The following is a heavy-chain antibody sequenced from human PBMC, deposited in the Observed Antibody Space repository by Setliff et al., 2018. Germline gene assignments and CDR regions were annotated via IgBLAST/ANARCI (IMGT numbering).Heavy chain of an antibody. D-gene: IGHD1-26*01. CDR3: ASRRTGPGGWFDY. J-gene: IGHJ5*01. V-gene: IGHV4-39*01. Sequence: PSETLSLTCTVSGGSISTSSYWGWIRQPPGKGLEWIGSIYYSGTTYYSPSLKSRVTISVDTSKNQFSLKLTSVTAADTAIYYCASRRTGPGGWFDYWGQGTLVTV. CDR2: IYYSGTT. CDR1: GGSISTSSY.